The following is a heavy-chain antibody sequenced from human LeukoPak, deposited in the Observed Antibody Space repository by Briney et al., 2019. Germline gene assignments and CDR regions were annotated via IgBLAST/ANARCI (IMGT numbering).Heavy chain of an antibody. CDR3: ARDTWFGELGFGDYYYYMDV. CDR1: GYTFTSYY. V-gene: IGHV1-46*01. D-gene: IGHD3-10*01. J-gene: IGHJ6*03. Sequence: ASVKVSCKASGYTFTSYYMHWVRQAPGQGLEWMGIINPSGGSTSYAQKFQGRVTMTRDMSTSTVYMELSSLRSEDTAVYYCARDTWFGELGFGDYYYYMDVWGKGTTVTVSS. CDR2: INPSGGST.